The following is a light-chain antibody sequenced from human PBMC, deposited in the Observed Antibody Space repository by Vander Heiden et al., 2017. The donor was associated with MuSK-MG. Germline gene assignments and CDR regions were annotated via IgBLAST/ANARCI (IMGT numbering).Light chain of an antibody. Sequence: DILMTLSPSSLSASVGDRVTITCRASASIRRYFNWYQYKPGKAPQLLIYATSRLQNGVPSMFSGSGSGTYFTLTSTALRPEDFATYCCQHCFSSHTFGAGTKVQIK. CDR1: ASIRRY. CDR3: QHCFSSHT. V-gene: IGKV1-39*01. J-gene: IGKJ2*01. CDR2: ATS.